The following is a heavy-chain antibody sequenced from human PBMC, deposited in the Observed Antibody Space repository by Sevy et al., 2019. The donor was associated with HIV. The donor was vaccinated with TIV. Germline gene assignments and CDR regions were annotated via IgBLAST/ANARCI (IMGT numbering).Heavy chain of an antibody. J-gene: IGHJ4*02. V-gene: IGHV3-23*01. Sequence: GGSLRLSCAASGFIFSDYAMSWVRQAPGEGLEWVSGISGSGDNTYYADSVKGRFTISRDNSKTTLFLQMNSLRAEDTAVYYCAKRGYYDRSGYGPFSYWGRGTQVTVSS. D-gene: IGHD3-22*01. CDR1: GFIFSDYA. CDR2: ISGSGDNT. CDR3: AKRGYYDRSGYGPFSY.